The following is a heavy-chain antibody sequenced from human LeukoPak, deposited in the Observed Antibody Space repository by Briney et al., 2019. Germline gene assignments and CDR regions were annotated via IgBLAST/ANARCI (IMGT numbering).Heavy chain of an antibody. CDR2: INHSGST. CDR1: GGSFSGYY. CDR3: AGLLAAAGDYYMDV. Sequence: SETLSLTCAVYGGSFSGYYWSWIRQPPGKGLEWIGEINHSGSTNYNPSLKSRVTISVDTSKNQFSLKLSSVTAADTAVYYCAGLLAAAGDYYMDVWGKGTTVTVSS. D-gene: IGHD6-13*01. V-gene: IGHV4-34*01. J-gene: IGHJ6*03.